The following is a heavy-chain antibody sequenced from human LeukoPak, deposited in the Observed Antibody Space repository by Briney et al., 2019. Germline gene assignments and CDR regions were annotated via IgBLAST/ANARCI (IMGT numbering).Heavy chain of an antibody. D-gene: IGHD6-13*01. CDR3: ARDPRTSSTSRNYFES. CDR2: ISVDGSNK. Sequence: GGSLRLSCAASGFTFTNYAMHWVRQAPGKGPEWLAVISVDGSNKFYAGSVRGRCTISRDNSKDTMSLQMDSLRGEDTAVYYCARDPRTSSTSRNYFESWGQGTLVTVSS. J-gene: IGHJ4*02. V-gene: IGHV3-30-3*01. CDR1: GFTFTNYA.